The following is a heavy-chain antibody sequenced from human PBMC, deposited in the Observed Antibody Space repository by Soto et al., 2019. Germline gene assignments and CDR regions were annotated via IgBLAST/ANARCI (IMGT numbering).Heavy chain of an antibody. CDR3: AKDGDYDILTGLSGYFDY. D-gene: IGHD3-9*01. CDR1: GFTFSSYA. Sequence: GGSLRLSCAASGFTFSSYAMSWVRQAPGKGLEWVSAISGSGGSTYYADSVKGRFTISRDNSKNTLYLQMNSLRAEDTAVYYCAKDGDYDILTGLSGYFDYWGQGTLVTVSS. J-gene: IGHJ4*02. CDR2: ISGSGGST. V-gene: IGHV3-23*01.